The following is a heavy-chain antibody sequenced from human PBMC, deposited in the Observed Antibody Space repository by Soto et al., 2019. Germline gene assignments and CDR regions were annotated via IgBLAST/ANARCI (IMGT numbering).Heavy chain of an antibody. CDR3: AGAYAAITPGDY. D-gene: IGHD1-20*01. Sequence: QVQLVESGGGVVQPGRSLRLSCAASGFTFSSDAMHWVRQALGKGLEWVAVISYDGSKKYYADSVKGRFTISRDNSKNTLYLQMNSLRPEDTAVYYCAGAYAAITPGDYWGQGTLVTVSS. CDR1: GFTFSSDA. CDR2: ISYDGSKK. V-gene: IGHV3-30-3*01. J-gene: IGHJ4*02.